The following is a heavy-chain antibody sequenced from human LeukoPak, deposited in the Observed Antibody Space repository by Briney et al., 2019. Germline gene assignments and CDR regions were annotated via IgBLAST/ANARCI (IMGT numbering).Heavy chain of an antibody. D-gene: IGHD6-13*01. CDR3: ARETAAPDLHFDY. CDR1: GGSISSYY. J-gene: IGHJ4*02. CDR2: IYYSGST. V-gene: IGHV4-59*01. Sequence: SETLSLTCTVSGGSISSYYWSWIRQPPGKGLEWIGYIYYSGSTNYNPSLKSRVTISVDTSKNQFSLKLSSVTAADTAVYYCARETAAPDLHFDYWGQGTPVTVSS.